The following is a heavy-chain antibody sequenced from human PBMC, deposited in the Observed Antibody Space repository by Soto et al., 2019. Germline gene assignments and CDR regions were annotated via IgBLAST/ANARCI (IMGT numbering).Heavy chain of an antibody. CDR1: GFTFSSYA. CDR3: AKGNYDFWSGYWSMDHDAFDI. Sequence: EVQLLESGGGLVQPGGSLRLSCAASGFTFSSYAMSWVRQAPGKGLEWVSAISGSGGSTYYADSVKGRFTISRDNSKNTLYLQMNSLRAEDTAVYYCAKGNYDFWSGYWSMDHDAFDIWGQGTMVTVSS. D-gene: IGHD3-3*01. V-gene: IGHV3-23*01. CDR2: ISGSGGST. J-gene: IGHJ3*02.